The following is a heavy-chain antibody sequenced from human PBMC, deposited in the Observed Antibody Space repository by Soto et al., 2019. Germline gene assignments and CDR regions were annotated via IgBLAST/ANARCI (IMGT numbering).Heavy chain of an antibody. J-gene: IGHJ5*02. Sequence: GASVKVSCKASGYTFTSYDINWVRQATGQGLEWMGWMNPNSGNTGYAQKFQGRVTMTRNTSISTAYMELSSLRSEDTAVYYCARGKLYQFKYSYGTGNWFDPWGQGTLVTVSS. CDR2: MNPNSGNT. V-gene: IGHV1-8*01. CDR3: ARGKLYQFKYSYGTGNWFDP. CDR1: GYTFTSYD. D-gene: IGHD5-18*01.